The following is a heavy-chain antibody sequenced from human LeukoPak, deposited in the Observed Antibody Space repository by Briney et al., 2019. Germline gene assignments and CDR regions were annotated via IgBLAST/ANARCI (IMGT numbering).Heavy chain of an antibody. J-gene: IGHJ4*02. Sequence: SETLSLTCTVSGGSISSSSYYWGWIRQPPGKGLERIGSIYYSGSTYYNPSLKSRVTISVDTSKTQFSLKLSSVTAADTAVYYCARSATGATDSFDYWGQGTLVTVSS. D-gene: IGHD1-26*01. CDR1: GGSISSSSYY. V-gene: IGHV4-39*01. CDR2: IYYSGST. CDR3: ARSATGATDSFDY.